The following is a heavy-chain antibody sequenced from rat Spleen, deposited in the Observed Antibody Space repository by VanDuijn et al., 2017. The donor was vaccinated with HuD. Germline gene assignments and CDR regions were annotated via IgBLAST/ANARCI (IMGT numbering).Heavy chain of an antibody. V-gene: IGHV5-29*01. CDR3: GRHAYYDGYYHWYCDL. J-gene: IGHJ1*01. CDR2: ISYDGSST. D-gene: IGHD1-12*03. Sequence: EVQLVESGGGLVQPGRSLKLSCAASGLSFSNYDMAWVRQAPTKGLEWVASISYDGSSTYYRDSVKGQFPLSKYNAKSTLYLQMGSLRSEDTATYYCGRHAYYDGYYHWYCDLWGPGTMVTVSS. CDR1: GLSFSNYD.